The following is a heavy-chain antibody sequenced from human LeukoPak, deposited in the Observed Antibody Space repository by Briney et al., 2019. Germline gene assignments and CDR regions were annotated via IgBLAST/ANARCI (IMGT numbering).Heavy chain of an antibody. D-gene: IGHD4-17*01. V-gene: IGHV3-74*01. CDR1: GFTFSSCW. Sequence: GGSLRLSCAASGFTFSSCWMHWVRQAPGKGLVWVSRINSDGSSTSYADSVKGRFTISRDNAKNTLYLQMNSLRAEDTAVYYCARVTQLRGRGTFDYWGQGTLVTVSS. CDR3: ARVTQLRGRGTFDY. CDR2: INSDGSST. J-gene: IGHJ4*02.